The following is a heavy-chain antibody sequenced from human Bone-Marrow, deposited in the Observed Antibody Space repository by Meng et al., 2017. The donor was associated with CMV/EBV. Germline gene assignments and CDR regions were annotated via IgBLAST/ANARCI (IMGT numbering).Heavy chain of an antibody. CDR2: INSDGSRS. CDR1: GFTFSSFW. D-gene: IGHD2-2*01. Sequence: GESLKISCAASGFTFSSFWMHWVRQAPGKGLVWVSRINSDGSRSNYGDSVKGRFTISRDNAENTLYLQMNGLRAEDTAVYYCARSPGSQLYIWGRGTVVTVSS. V-gene: IGHV3-74*01. CDR3: ARSPGSQLYI. J-gene: IGHJ3*02.